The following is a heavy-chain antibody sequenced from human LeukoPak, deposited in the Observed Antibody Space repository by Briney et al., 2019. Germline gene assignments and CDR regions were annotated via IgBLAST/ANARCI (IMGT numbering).Heavy chain of an antibody. CDR2: ISISGSTI. J-gene: IGHJ4*02. V-gene: IGHV3-48*03. CDR1: GFTFSSYE. CDR3: ARTPYYDFWSGYSFDY. D-gene: IGHD3-3*01. Sequence: GGSLRLSCAASGFTFSSYEMNWVRQAPGKGLEWVSYISISGSTIYYADSVKGRFNISRDNAKNSLYVQMNSLRAEDTAVYYCARTPYYDFWSGYSFDYWGQGTLVTVSS.